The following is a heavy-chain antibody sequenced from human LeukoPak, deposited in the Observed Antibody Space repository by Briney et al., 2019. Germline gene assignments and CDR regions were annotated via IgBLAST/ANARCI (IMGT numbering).Heavy chain of an antibody. CDR2: IYSGGST. V-gene: IGHV3-53*01. CDR1: GFTVSSNY. Sequence: PGGSLRLSCAAPGFTVSSNYMSWVRQAPGKGLEWVSVIYSGGSTYYADSVKGRFTISRDNSKNTLYLQMNSLRAEDTAVYYCARVPTGTLSYYGMDVWGQGTTVTVSS. D-gene: IGHD1-7*01. CDR3: ARVPTGTLSYYGMDV. J-gene: IGHJ6*02.